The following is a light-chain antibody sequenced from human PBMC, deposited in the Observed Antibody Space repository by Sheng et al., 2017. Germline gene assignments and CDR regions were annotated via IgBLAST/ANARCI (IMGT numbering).Light chain of an antibody. Sequence: EIVLTQSPATLSLSPGERATLSCRASQSVSGNLAWYQQKPGQAPRLLIYAASTRATGIPGRFSGSGSGTEFTLTVSSLQSEDFAIYFCQQYNNWPALTFGGGTKVEI. CDR3: QQYNNWPALT. V-gene: IGKV3-15*01. J-gene: IGKJ4*01. CDR2: AAS. CDR1: QSVSGN.